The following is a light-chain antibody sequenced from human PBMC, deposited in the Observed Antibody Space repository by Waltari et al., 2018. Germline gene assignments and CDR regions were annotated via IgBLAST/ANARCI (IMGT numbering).Light chain of an antibody. CDR2: GAS. V-gene: IGKV3-15*01. CDR1: QSVTSN. Sequence: EIVMTQSPAFLSVSPGARATLSCRASQSVTSNLAWYQQKPGQAPRLLIYGASTRATGIPARFRGSGSDTEFTLTISSLQSEDFAIYYCQQYNNWPPWTFGQGTKVEIK. CDR3: QQYNNWPPWT. J-gene: IGKJ1*01.